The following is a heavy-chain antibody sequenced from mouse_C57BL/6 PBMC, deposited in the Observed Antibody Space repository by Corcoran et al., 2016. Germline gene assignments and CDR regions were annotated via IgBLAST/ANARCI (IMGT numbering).Heavy chain of an antibody. J-gene: IGHJ2*01. CDR1: GYTFTTYG. Sequence: QIQLVQSGPELKKPGETVKISCKASGYTFTTYGMSWVKQAPGKGLKWMGWINTYSGVPTYANDFKGRFAFSLENSASTAYLQINNRKNEDTATYFCARGNDYGSSSLDYWGQGTTLTVSS. V-gene: IGHV9-3*01. CDR2: INTYSGVP. D-gene: IGHD1-1*01. CDR3: ARGNDYGSSSLDY.